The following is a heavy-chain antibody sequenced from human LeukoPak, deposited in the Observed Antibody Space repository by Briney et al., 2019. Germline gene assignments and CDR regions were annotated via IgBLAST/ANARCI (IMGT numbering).Heavy chain of an antibody. D-gene: IGHD3-10*01. J-gene: IGHJ5*02. Sequence: GGSLRLSCAGSGFSFSSYGMHWVRQAPGKGLEWVAFIRYDGSNKYYADSVKGRFTISRDNSKNTLYLQMNSLRAEDTAVYYCAKDYSKTSYYGSGTYYRPNWFDPWGQGTLVTVSS. V-gene: IGHV3-30*02. CDR3: AKDYSKTSYYGSGTYYRPNWFDP. CDR1: GFSFSSYG. CDR2: IRYDGSNK.